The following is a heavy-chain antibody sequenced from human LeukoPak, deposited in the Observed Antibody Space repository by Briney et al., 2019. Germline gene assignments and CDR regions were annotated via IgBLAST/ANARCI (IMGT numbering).Heavy chain of an antibody. D-gene: IGHD7-27*01. J-gene: IGHJ4*02. CDR2: IGTAGDT. CDR3: ARGRHLTGEFDY. Sequence: GGSLRLSCAASGFTFSSYDIHWVRQATGKGLEWVSAIGTAGDTYYLGSVKGRFTISRENARNSLYLQMNSLRAGDTAVYYCARGRHLTGEFDYWGQGTLVTVSS. V-gene: IGHV3-13*01. CDR1: GFTFSSYD.